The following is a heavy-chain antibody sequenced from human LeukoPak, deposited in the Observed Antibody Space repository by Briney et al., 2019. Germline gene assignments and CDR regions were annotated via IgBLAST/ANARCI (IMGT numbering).Heavy chain of an antibody. Sequence: GGSLRLSCAASGFSFRDSGMHWVRQAPGKGLEWVAFIRYEGSTKSYADSVKGRFTVSRDNSKNTLYLQMNSLRPEDTAVYYCAKEYNRGYEYWGQGALVTVST. CDR3: AKEYNRGYEY. CDR2: IRYEGSTK. CDR1: GFSFRDSG. J-gene: IGHJ4*02. V-gene: IGHV3-30*02. D-gene: IGHD1-14*01.